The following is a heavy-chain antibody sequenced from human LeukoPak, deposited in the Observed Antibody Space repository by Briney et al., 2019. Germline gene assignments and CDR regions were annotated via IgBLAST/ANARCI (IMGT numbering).Heavy chain of an antibody. CDR1: GGSISSSSYY. J-gene: IGHJ5*02. D-gene: IGHD6-13*01. CDR2: IYYSGST. CDR3: ARGVTAAGNGVWQTKGSNWFDP. V-gene: IGHV4-39*07. Sequence: SETLSLTCTVSGGSISSSSYYWGWIRQPPGKGLEWIGSIYYSGSTYYNPSLKSRVTISVDTSKNQFSLKLSSVTAADTAVYYCARGVTAAGNGVWQTKGSNWFDPWGQGTLVTVSS.